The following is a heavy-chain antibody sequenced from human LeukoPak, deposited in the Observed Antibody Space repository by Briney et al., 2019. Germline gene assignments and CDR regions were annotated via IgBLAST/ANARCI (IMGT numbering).Heavy chain of an antibody. J-gene: IGHJ5*02. Sequence: ASVKVSCKASGYTFTGYYMHWVRQAPGQGLEWMGWINPNSGGTNYAQKFQGRVTMTRDTSISTAYMELSRLRSDDTAVYYCARAPPYYGSGSYYIGWFDTWGQGTLVTVSS. CDR1: GYTFTGYY. V-gene: IGHV1-2*02. CDR2: INPNSGGT. CDR3: ARAPPYYGSGSYYIGWFDT. D-gene: IGHD3-10*01.